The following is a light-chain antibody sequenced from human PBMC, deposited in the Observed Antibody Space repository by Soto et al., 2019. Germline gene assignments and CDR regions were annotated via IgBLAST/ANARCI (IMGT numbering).Light chain of an antibody. J-gene: IGKJ1*01. CDR2: DAS. CDR1: QTVRNNY. Sequence: DIVMTQSPDSLAVSLGERATLSCRASQTVRNNYLAWYQQKPGQAPRLLIYDASSRATGIPDRFSGSGSGTDFTLTISRLEPEDFAVYYCQQYGSSPGTFGQGTKVDIK. V-gene: IGKV3-20*01. CDR3: QQYGSSPGT.